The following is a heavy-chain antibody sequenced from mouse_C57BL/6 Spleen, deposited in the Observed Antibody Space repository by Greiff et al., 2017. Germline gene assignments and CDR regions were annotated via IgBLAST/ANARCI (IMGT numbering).Heavy chain of an antibody. CDR2: IYPGSGST. J-gene: IGHJ3*01. CDR3: ARGGYSYDEFAY. D-gene: IGHD2-12*01. Sequence: VQLQQPGAELVKPGASVKMSCKASGYTFTSYWITWVKQRPGQGLEWIGDIYPGSGSTNYNEKFKSKATLTVDTSSSTAYMQLSSLTSEDSAVYYGARGGYSYDEFAYWGQGTLVTVSA. CDR1: GYTFTSYW. V-gene: IGHV1-55*01.